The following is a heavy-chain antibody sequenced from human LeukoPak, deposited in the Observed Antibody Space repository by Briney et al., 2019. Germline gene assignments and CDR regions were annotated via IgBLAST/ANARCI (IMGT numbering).Heavy chain of an antibody. CDR3: AKDPGYYDSRRLFRGAFDI. V-gene: IGHV3-74*01. CDR2: IKYDASST. D-gene: IGHD3-22*01. CDR1: GFTFSSHW. Sequence: PGGSLRLPCADSGFTFSSHWMHWVRQAPGKGLVWVSRIKYDASSTSYADSVKGRFTISRDNSKNTLYLQMNSLRAEDTAVYYCAKDPGYYDSRRLFRGAFDIWGQGTMVTVSS. J-gene: IGHJ3*02.